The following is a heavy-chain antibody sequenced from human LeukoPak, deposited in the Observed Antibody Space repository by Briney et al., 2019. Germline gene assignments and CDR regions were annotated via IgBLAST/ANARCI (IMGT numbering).Heavy chain of an antibody. J-gene: IGHJ4*02. CDR3: ARGSGSYYIW. V-gene: IGHV3-7*05. D-gene: IGHD1-26*01. Sequence: GGSLRLSCAASGFTFSTYWMSWVRQAPGKGLEWVANIKEDGSEKYYVDSLKGRFTTSRDNAKNSLFLQMNSLRAEDTAVYYCARGSGSYYIWWGQGTLVTVSS. CDR1: GFTFSTYW. CDR2: IKEDGSEK.